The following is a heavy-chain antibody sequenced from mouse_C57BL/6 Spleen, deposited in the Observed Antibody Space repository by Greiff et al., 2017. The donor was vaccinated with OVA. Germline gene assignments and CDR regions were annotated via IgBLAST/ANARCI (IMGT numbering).Heavy chain of an antibody. CDR1: GYAFSSYW. D-gene: IGHD2-4*01. CDR2: IYPGDGDT. J-gene: IGHJ3*01. CDR3: ARIGDYGRLAY. Sequence: QVQLQQSGAELVKPGASVKISCKASGYAFSSYWMNWVKQRPGKGLEWIGQIYPGDGDTNYNGKFKGKATLSADKSYSTAYMQLGSLTSGDSAVYFCARIGDYGRLAYWGQGTLVTVSA. V-gene: IGHV1-80*01.